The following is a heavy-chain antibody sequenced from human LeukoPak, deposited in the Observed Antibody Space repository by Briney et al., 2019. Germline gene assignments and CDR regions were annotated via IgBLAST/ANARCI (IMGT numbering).Heavy chain of an antibody. J-gene: IGHJ4*02. V-gene: IGHV4-34*01. D-gene: IGHD5-24*01. CDR2: INHSGST. CDR1: GGSFSGYY. CDR3: ARGERWLQFAHYFDY. Sequence: SETLSLTCAVYGGSFSGYYWSWIRQPPGKGLEWIGEINHSGSTNYNPSLKSRVTISVDTSKDQFSLKLSSVTAADTAVYYCARGERWLQFAHYFDYWGQGTLVTVSS.